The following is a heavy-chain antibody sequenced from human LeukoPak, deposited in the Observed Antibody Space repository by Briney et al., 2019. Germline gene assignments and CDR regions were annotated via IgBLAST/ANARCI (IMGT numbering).Heavy chain of an antibody. Sequence: PSETLSLTCTVSGGSISSSSYYWGWIRQPPGKGLEWIGSIYYSGSTYCNPSLKSRVTISVDTSKNQFSLKLSSVTAADTAVYYCARLGLVSGWHSDYWGQGTLVTVSS. CDR3: ARLGLVSGWHSDY. CDR1: GGSISSSSYY. J-gene: IGHJ4*02. V-gene: IGHV4-39*01. D-gene: IGHD6-19*01. CDR2: IYYSGST.